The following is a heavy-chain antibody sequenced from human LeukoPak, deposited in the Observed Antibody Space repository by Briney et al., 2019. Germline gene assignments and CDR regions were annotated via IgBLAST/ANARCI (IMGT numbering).Heavy chain of an antibody. CDR1: GGTFSSYA. Sequence: SVKVSCKASGGTFSSYAISWVRQAPGQGLEWMGRIIPILGIANYAQKFQGRVTITADKSTSTAYMELSSLRSDDTAVYYCARDMSPVLRYFDWLLPDYYYYGMDVWGQGTTVTVSS. J-gene: IGHJ6*02. V-gene: IGHV1-69*04. D-gene: IGHD3-9*01. CDR2: IIPILGIA. CDR3: ARDMSPVLRYFDWLLPDYYYYGMDV.